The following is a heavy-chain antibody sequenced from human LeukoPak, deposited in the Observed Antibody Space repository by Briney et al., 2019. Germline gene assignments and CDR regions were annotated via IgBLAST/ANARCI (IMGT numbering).Heavy chain of an antibody. D-gene: IGHD5-18*01. J-gene: IGHJ4*02. CDR2: FYASGTT. CDR3: AAHPGYSYGSLIFDY. Sequence: SETLSLICTVSGGSIVSHYWNWIRQPAGRGLEWIGRFYASGTTNTSPSLKSRVTISVDTSKNQFSLKLSSVTAADTAVYYCAAHPGYSYGSLIFDYWGQGTLVTVSS. V-gene: IGHV4-4*07. CDR1: GGSIVSHY.